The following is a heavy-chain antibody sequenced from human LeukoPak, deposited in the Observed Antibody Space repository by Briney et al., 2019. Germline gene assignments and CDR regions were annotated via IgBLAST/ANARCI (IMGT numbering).Heavy chain of an antibody. D-gene: IGHD2-8*01. CDR2: IIHSGST. J-gene: IGHJ5*02. Sequence: PSETLSLTCAVYGGSFSGYYWSWIRQPPGKGLEWIGEIIHSGSTNYNPSLKSRVTISVDTSKNQFSLKLSSVTAADTAVYYCARRGYCTNGVCYTGPNWFDPWGQGTLVTVSS. CDR1: GGSFSGYY. V-gene: IGHV4-34*12. CDR3: ARRGYCTNGVCYTGPNWFDP.